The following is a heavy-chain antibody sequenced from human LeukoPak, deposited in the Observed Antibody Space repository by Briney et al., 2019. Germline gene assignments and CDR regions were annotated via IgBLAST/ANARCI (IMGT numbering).Heavy chain of an antibody. Sequence: GALRLSCAASGFTFRSYALHWVRQAPGKGLEWVALISFDGSIQYYADSVKGRFTISRDNAKNSLYLQMNSLRAEDTAFYHCARVHRYASSWDSLDYWGQGTLVTVSS. J-gene: IGHJ4*02. D-gene: IGHD2-2*01. CDR3: ARVHRYASSWDSLDY. CDR2: ISFDGSIQ. V-gene: IGHV3-30*04. CDR1: GFTFRSYA.